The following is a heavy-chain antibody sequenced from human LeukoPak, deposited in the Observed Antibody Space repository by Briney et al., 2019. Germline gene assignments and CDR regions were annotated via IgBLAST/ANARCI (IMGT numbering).Heavy chain of an antibody. V-gene: IGHV1-18*01. CDR3: ATSKRSPRAFDI. CDR2: ISAYNGNT. CDR1: GYTFTSYG. Sequence: GASVKVSCKASGYTFTSYGISWVRQAPGQGLEWMGWISAYNGNTNYAQKLQGRVTITTDESTSTAYMELSSLRSEDTAVYYCATSKRSPRAFDIWGQGTMVTVSS. J-gene: IGHJ3*02. D-gene: IGHD4-17*01.